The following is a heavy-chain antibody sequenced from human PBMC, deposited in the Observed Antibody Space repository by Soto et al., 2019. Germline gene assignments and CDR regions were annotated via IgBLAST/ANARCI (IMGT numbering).Heavy chain of an antibody. Sequence: SETLSLTCAVSGYSISSSNWWGWIRQPPGKGLEWIGYIYYSGTTYYNPSLKSRVTMSVDTSRNQFSLKLTSVTAVDTAVYYCARREIQGPIDYWGQGTLVTAPQ. V-gene: IGHV4-28*01. J-gene: IGHJ4*02. CDR1: GYSISSSNW. CDR2: IYYSGTT. D-gene: IGHD1-26*01. CDR3: ARREIQGPIDY.